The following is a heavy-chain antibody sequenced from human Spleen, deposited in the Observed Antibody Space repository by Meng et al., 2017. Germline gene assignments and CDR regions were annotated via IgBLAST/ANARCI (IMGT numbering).Heavy chain of an antibody. D-gene: IGHD5-18*01. CDR1: GYNFPDYY. CDR3: ARLSYPGQVWHS. J-gene: IGHJ4*02. V-gene: IGHV1-2*06. CDR2: VNPKSGDT. Sequence: QVQVVQSGGEVKKPGASVKVSCKPSGYNFPDYYIHWVRRAPGQGLEWMGRVNPKSGDTHYAQRFQARVTMTGDTSISTAYMELSSLKSEDTAVYYCARLSYPGQVWHSWGQGTLVTVSS.